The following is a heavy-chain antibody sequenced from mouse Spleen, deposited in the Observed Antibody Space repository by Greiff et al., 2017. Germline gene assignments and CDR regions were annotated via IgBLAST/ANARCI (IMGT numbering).Heavy chain of an antibody. D-gene: IGHD1-1*01. Sequence: VQLQQSGPGMVKPSQSLSLTCTVTGYSITSGYDWHWIRHFPGNKLEWMGYISYSGSTNYNPSLKSRISITHDTSKNHFFLKLNSVTTEDTATYYCASITTVGWYFDVWGAGTTVTVSS. CDR3: ASITTVGWYFDV. CDR2: ISYSGST. J-gene: IGHJ1*01. V-gene: IGHV3-1*01. CDR1: GYSITSGYD.